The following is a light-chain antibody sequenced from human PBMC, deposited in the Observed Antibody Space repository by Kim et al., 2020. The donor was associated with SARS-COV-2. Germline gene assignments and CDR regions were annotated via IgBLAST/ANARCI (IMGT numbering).Light chain of an antibody. J-gene: IGKJ2*01. Sequence: SASVGDRVTITCRASQSISSYLNWYQQKPGKVPRLVIYTASSLQSGVPSRFSGSGSGTDFTLTISSLQPEDSATYYCQQSYSTLYTFGQGTKLVI. V-gene: IGKV1-39*01. CDR2: TAS. CDR1: QSISSY. CDR3: QQSYSTLYT.